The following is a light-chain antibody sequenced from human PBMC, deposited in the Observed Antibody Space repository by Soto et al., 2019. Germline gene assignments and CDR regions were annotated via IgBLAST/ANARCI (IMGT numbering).Light chain of an antibody. V-gene: IGLV3-21*04. Sequence: SYELTQPPSVSVAPGKTASISCGGNNIGSKGVHWYQQKPGQAPVLVIYSDTDLPPVIPERFSGSNSANLATLTISRVEAGEEADYSFQVGDGGSAHVLFGGGPKLPVL. CDR1: NIGSKG. CDR3: QVGDGGSAHVL. CDR2: SDT. J-gene: IGLJ2*01.